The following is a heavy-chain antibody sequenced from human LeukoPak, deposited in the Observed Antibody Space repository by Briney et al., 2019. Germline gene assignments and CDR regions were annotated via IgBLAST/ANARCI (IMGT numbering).Heavy chain of an antibody. D-gene: IGHD6-19*01. J-gene: IGHJ4*02. CDR1: GFTFTFSTSG. V-gene: IGHV3-30*02. Sequence: GGSLRLSCAASGFTFTFSTSGMHWVRQAPGKGLEWVAFIQYDDSEKSYADSVKGRFTISRDNSKNTLYLQMYSLRAEDTAVYYCAKDRRSSGWYRFDYWGQGTLVTVSS. CDR2: IQYDDSEK. CDR3: AKDRRSSGWYRFDY.